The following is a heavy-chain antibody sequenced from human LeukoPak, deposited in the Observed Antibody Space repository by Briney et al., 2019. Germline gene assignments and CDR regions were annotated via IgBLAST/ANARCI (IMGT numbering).Heavy chain of an antibody. V-gene: IGHV4-59*01. Sequence: SETLSLSCTVPGGSISSYYWGWIRQPPGKGLEWIVYIYYSENTNYNPSLKRRVTISVDTSKNQFSLKLSSVTAADTAMYYCARGMGGNWFDPWGQGRTATVSS. CDR2: IYYSENT. CDR1: GGSISSYY. D-gene: IGHD2-8*01. J-gene: IGHJ5*01. CDR3: ARGMGGNWFDP.